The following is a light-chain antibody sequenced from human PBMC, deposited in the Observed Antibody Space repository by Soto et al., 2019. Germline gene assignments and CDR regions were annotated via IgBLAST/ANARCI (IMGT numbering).Light chain of an antibody. CDR1: QDIKKY. J-gene: IGKJ1*01. CDR3: QHYNSYSEA. Sequence: DIQMTQSPSSLSASVGDRVTITCQASQDIKKYLNWYQQKPGKAPKLLISGASSLETGVPSRFSGSGSGTEFTLTISSLQPDDFATYYCQHYNSYSEAFGQGTKVDIK. V-gene: IGKV1-33*01. CDR2: GAS.